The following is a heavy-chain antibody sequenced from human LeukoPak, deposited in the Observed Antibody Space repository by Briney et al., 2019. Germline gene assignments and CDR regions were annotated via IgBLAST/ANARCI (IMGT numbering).Heavy chain of an antibody. CDR1: GDSISSGNYY. D-gene: IGHD7-27*01. J-gene: IGHJ3*02. V-gene: IGHV4-61*02. CDR2: IYTSGNT. CDR3: ARDRAGDSFDI. Sequence: SQTLSLTCTVSGDSISSGNYYWTWIGQPAGKGLEWIGRIYTSGNTNYNPSLKSQVTISLDTSKNQFSLNLNSVTAADTAVYYCARDRAGDSFDIWGQGTMVTVSS.